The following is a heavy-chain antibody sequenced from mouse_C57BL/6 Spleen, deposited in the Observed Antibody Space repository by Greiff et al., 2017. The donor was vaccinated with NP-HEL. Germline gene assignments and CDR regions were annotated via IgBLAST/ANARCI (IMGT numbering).Heavy chain of an antibody. J-gene: IGHJ2*01. CDR1: GYTFTSYW. CDR2: IYPGSGST. Sequence: QVQLQQPGAELVKPGASVKMSCKASGYTFTSYWITWVKQRPGQGLEWIGDIYPGSGSTNYNEKFKSKTTLTVDTSSSTAYMQLSSLTSEDSAVYYCARWDYYGSSYDYWGQGTTLTVSS. D-gene: IGHD1-1*01. CDR3: ARWDYYGSSYDY. V-gene: IGHV1-55*01.